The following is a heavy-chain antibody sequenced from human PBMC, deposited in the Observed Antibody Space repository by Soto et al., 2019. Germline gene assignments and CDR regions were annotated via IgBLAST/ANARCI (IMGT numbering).Heavy chain of an antibody. CDR3: GRDAVGATNLGWFDA. D-gene: IGHD1-26*01. V-gene: IGHV1-2*02. CDR1: GYTCVGYY. Sequence: ASLKVSCRTSGYTCVGYYMHWVRQAAGQGLEWMGWMNPRSGDTTYAQKSQGRVTMTRAESFTTAYMELRRLRSDDTAVYFCGRDAVGATNLGWFDAWGQGTLVSVSS. J-gene: IGHJ5*01. CDR2: MNPRSGDT.